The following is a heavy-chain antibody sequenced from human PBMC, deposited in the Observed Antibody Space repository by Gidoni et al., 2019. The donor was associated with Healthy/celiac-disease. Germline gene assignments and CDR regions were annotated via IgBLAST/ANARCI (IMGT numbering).Heavy chain of an antibody. V-gene: IGHV3-23*01. CDR3: AKGEIPWGSLNPIDY. Sequence: EVQLLESGGGLVQPGGSLRLSCAASGFTFRSYAMSWVRQAPGKGLEWVSAISGSGGSTYYADSVKGRFTISRDNSKNTLYLQMNSLRAEDTAVYYCAKGEIPWGSLNPIDYWGQGTLVTVSS. CDR1: GFTFRSYA. D-gene: IGHD7-27*01. J-gene: IGHJ4*02. CDR2: ISGSGGST.